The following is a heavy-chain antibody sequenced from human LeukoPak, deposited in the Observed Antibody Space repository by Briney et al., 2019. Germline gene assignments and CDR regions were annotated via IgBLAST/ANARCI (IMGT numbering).Heavy chain of an antibody. Sequence: ASVKVSCKTSGYIFSDYYIHWVRQAPGQGLEWMGWINPKTGATAYAQNFQGRVTTTRDKAITTVYMELTRVTSYDTAVYYCSRGQSYHLDYWGQGTLVTVSS. V-gene: IGHV1-2*02. J-gene: IGHJ4*02. CDR2: INPKTGAT. CDR3: SRGQSYHLDY. CDR1: GYIFSDYY. D-gene: IGHD2-21*01.